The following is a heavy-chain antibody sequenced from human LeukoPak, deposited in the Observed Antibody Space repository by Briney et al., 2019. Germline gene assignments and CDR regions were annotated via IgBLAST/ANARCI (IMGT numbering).Heavy chain of an antibody. J-gene: IGHJ4*02. CDR2: ISYDGSNK. CDR1: GFTFSSYA. V-gene: IGHV3-30-3*01. CDR3: AAGWDWYYFDY. D-gene: IGHD1-26*01. Sequence: GGSLRLSCAASGFTFSSYAMHWVRQAPGKGLEWVAVISYDGSNKYYADSVKGRFTISRDNSKNTLYLQMNSLRAEDTAVYYCAAGWDWYYFDYWGQGTLVTVSS.